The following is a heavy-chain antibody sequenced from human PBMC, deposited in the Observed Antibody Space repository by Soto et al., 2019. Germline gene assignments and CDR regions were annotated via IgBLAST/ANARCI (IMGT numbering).Heavy chain of an antibody. D-gene: IGHD6-6*01. V-gene: IGHV4-59*01. CDR2: IYYSGST. Sequence: QVQLQESGPGLVKPSETLSLTCTVSGGSISSYYWSWIRQPPGKGLEWIGYIYYSGSTNYNPSLKSRVTISVDTSKNQFSLKLSSVTAADTAVYYCARNWQLDSYYYYGMDVWGQGTTVTVSS. J-gene: IGHJ6*02. CDR3: ARNWQLDSYYYYGMDV. CDR1: GGSISSYY.